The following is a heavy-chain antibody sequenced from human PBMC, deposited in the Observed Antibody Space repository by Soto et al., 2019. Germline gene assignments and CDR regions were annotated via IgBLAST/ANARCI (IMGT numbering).Heavy chain of an antibody. CDR1: GFTFSSYA. CDR2: ISGSGGST. Sequence: GGSLRLSCAASGFTFSSYAMSWVRQAPGKGLEWVSAISGSGGSTYYADSVKGRFTISRDNSKNTLYLQMNSLRAEDTAVYYCAKMVGNYDFWSGYYKAGYMDVWGKGTTVTVSS. D-gene: IGHD3-3*01. V-gene: IGHV3-23*01. CDR3: AKMVGNYDFWSGYYKAGYMDV. J-gene: IGHJ6*03.